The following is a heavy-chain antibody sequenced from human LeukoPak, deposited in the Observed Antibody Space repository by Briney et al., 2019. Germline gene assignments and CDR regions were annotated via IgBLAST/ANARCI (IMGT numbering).Heavy chain of an antibody. V-gene: IGHV1-2*06. CDR1: GYTFTAYS. CDR2: INPNSGVT. Sequence: ASAKVSCKSSGYTFTAYSVHWVRQAPGQGLEWMGRINPNSGVTNYAEKFQGRVTMTRDTSISTAYMDLSRLTSDDTAVYYCAKTTDSGYGHDYWGQGTLVTVSS. D-gene: IGHD5-12*01. J-gene: IGHJ4*02. CDR3: AKTTDSGYGHDY.